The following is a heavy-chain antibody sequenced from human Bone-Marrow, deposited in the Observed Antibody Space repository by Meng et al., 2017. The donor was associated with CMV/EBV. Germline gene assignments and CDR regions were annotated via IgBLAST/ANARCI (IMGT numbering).Heavy chain of an antibody. V-gene: IGHV3-11*01. Sequence: GESLKISCAASGFTFSDYYMSWIRQAPGKGLEWVSYISSSGSTIYYADSVKGRFTISRDNAKNSLYLQMNSLRAEDTAVYYCARAPIAAAGPYYFDYWGRGTLVTVSS. J-gene: IGHJ4*02. CDR2: ISSSGSTI. CDR1: GFTFSDYY. D-gene: IGHD6-13*01. CDR3: ARAPIAAAGPYYFDY.